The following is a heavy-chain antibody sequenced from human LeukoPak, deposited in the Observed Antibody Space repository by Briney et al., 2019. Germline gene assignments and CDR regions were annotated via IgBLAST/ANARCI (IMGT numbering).Heavy chain of an antibody. J-gene: IGHJ4*02. CDR3: AREPGVYSSSWDNYFDY. Sequence: ESGGSLRLSCAASGFTFSSYAMHWVRQAPGKGLEWVAVISYDGSNKYYADSVKGRFTISRDNSKNTLYLQMNSLRAEDTAVYYCAREPGVYSSSWDNYFDYWGQGTLVTVSS. CDR1: GFTFSSYA. V-gene: IGHV3-30-3*01. CDR2: ISYDGSNK. D-gene: IGHD6-13*01.